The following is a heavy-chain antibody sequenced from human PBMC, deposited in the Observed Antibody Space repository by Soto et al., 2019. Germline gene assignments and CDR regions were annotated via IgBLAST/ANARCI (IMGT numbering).Heavy chain of an antibody. D-gene: IGHD2-2*01. CDR2: ISAYNGNT. V-gene: IGHV1-18*04. CDR1: GYTFTSYG. CDR3: ARDQVEIVVVPADSDY. Sequence: QVQLVQSGAEVKKPGASVKVSCKASGYTFTSYGLSWLRQAPGQGLEWMGWISAYNGNTNYSQKLQGRVTMTTDTSTSTAYMELRSMRSDDTAVYYCARDQVEIVVVPADSDYWGQGTLVTVSS. J-gene: IGHJ4*02.